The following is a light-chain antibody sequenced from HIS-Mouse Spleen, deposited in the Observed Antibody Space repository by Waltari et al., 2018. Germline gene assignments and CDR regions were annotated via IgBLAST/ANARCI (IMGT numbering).Light chain of an antibody. CDR2: QDS. CDR3: QAWDSSTANVV. J-gene: IGLJ2*01. CDR1: KLGDKY. Sequence: SYELTQPPSVSVSPGQTAIITCSGHKLGDKYACWYQQKPGQSPVLVIYQDSKRPSGIPERFSGSNSGNTATLTISGTQAMDEADYYCQAWDSSTANVVFGGGTKLTVL. V-gene: IGLV3-1*01.